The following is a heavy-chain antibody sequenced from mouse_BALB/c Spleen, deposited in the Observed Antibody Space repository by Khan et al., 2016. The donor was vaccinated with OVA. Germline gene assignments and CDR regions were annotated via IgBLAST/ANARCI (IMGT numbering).Heavy chain of an antibody. J-gene: IGHJ3*01. Sequence: QVQLQQSGAELARPGASVKMSCKASGYTFTSYTVHWIKERPGQGLEWIGYINPSNGYTNYNQRFKDKATLTTDKSSTTAYLQLSSPTSDDSTVYNWVRDGAYHRNDGWFAYWGQGTLVTVSA. CDR2: INPSNGYT. D-gene: IGHD2-14*01. V-gene: IGHV1-4*01. CDR3: VRDGAYHRNDGWFAY. CDR1: GYTFTSYT.